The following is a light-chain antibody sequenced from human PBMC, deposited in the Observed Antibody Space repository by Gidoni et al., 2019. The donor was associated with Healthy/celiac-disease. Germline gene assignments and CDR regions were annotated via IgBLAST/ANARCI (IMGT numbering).Light chain of an antibody. Sequence: QYVLTQPPSVSGAPGQSVTISCTGSSYNIGDGYDVQWYQHLPGTAPNLLIYCTRHRPSGVPHRFSASNSGTSASLPITGLQAEDAAYYYCQSYDSILSGWVFGGGTKLTVL. CDR2: CTR. CDR3: QSYDSILSGWV. J-gene: IGLJ3*02. CDR1: SYNIGDGYD. V-gene: IGLV1-40*01.